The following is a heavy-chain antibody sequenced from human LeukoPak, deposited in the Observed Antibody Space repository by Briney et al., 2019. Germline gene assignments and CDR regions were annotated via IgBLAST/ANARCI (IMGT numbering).Heavy chain of an antibody. D-gene: IGHD6-6*01. J-gene: IGHJ4*02. Sequence: PGGSLRLSCAAPGFTFSSYAMSWVRQAPGKGLEWVSVIYSGGSTYYADSVKGRFTISRDNSKNTLYLQMNSLRAEDTAVYYCAKGFTRVDLYSIAARNHGYYFDYWGQGTLVTVSS. V-gene: IGHV3-23*03. CDR3: AKGFTRVDLYSIAARNHGYYFDY. CDR1: GFTFSSYA. CDR2: IYSGGST.